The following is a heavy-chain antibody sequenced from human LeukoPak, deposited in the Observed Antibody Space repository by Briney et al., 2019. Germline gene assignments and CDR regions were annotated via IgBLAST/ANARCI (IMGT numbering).Heavy chain of an antibody. CDR3: ARGPWLKEDYYYGMDV. Sequence: GGSLRLSCAASGFTFSSYAMSWVRQAPGKGLEWVSSISSSSSYIYYADSVKGRFTISRDNAKNSLYLQMNSLRAEDTAVYYCARGPWLKEDYYYGMDVWGQGTTVTVSS. V-gene: IGHV3-21*01. CDR2: ISSSSSYI. CDR1: GFTFSSYA. J-gene: IGHJ6*02. D-gene: IGHD5-12*01.